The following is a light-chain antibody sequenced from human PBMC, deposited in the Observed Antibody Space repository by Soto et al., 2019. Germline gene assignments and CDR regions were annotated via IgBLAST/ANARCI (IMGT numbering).Light chain of an antibody. J-gene: IGLJ3*02. Sequence: QSVLTQPPSASGTPGQRVTISCSGSSSNIGSNTVNWYHQLPGTAPKLLIHNNNQRPSGVPDRFSGSKSGTSASLAISGLQSEDEAIYYCAAWDDSLTGQGVFGGGTKVTVL. V-gene: IGLV1-44*01. CDR3: AAWDDSLTGQGV. CDR2: NNN. CDR1: SSNIGSNT.